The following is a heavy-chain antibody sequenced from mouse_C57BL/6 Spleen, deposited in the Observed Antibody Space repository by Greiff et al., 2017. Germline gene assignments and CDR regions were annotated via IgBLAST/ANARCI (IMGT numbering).Heavy chain of an antibody. V-gene: IGHV1-52*01. CDR3: ARTPYYYGSSYWYFDV. J-gene: IGHJ1*03. Sequence: QVQLQQPGAELVRPGSSVKLSCKASGYTFTSYWMHWVKQRPIQGLEWIGNIDPSDSEPHYNQKFKDKATLTVDKSSSTAYMQLSSLTSADSAGYYCARTPYYYGSSYWYFDVWGTGTTVTVSS. CDR2: IDPSDSEP. CDR1: GYTFTSYW. D-gene: IGHD1-1*01.